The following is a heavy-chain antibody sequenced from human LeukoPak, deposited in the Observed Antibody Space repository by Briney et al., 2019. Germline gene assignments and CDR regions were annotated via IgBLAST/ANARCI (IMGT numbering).Heavy chain of an antibody. CDR1: GLTFSSHW. D-gene: IGHD3-22*01. V-gene: IGHV3-74*01. CDR2: ITNDGSST. J-gene: IGHJ4*02. CDR3: ARDQRTGYYDSSGYRGGSDY. Sequence: GGSLRLSCAASGLTFSSHWMHWVRQAPGKGLVWVSRITNDGSSTTYADSVKGRFTISRDNAKNMLYLQVNSLRAEDTAVYYCARDQRTGYYDSSGYRGGSDYWGQGTLVTVSS.